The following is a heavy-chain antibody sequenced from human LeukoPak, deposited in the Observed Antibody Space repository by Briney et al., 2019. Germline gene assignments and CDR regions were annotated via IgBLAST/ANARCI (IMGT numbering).Heavy chain of an antibody. J-gene: IGHJ2*01. Sequence: GGSLRLSCAASGFTFSSYWMHWVRQVPGKGLVWVARINPGGSSITYADSVKGRFTISRDNSKNTLSLQMNSLRPEDTALYYCARDLTAMGNWYFDLWGRGSLVAVSS. V-gene: IGHV3-74*01. CDR1: GFTFSSYW. CDR3: ARDLTAMGNWYFDL. CDR2: INPGGSSI. D-gene: IGHD2-21*02.